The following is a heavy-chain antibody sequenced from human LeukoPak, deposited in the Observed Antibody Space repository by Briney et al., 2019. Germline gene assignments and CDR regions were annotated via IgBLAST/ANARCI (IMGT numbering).Heavy chain of an antibody. CDR3: ARDREMATRLHDAFDF. CDR2: ISGSGGST. CDR1: GFTFSSYA. V-gene: IGHV3-23*01. D-gene: IGHD5-24*01. Sequence: PGGALRLACAASGFTFSSYAMSWVRQAPGKGLGWVSAISGSGGSTYYADSVKCRLTSSIDKPKNSLFLQMNSLRAEDTAVYYCARDREMATRLHDAFDFWGQGTMVPVSS. J-gene: IGHJ3*01.